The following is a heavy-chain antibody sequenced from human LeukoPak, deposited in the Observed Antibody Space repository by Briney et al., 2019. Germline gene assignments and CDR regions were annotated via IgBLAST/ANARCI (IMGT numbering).Heavy chain of an antibody. CDR2: IYSGGST. Sequence: GGSLRLSCAASGFTFSNFGMSWVRQAPGRGLEWVSVIYSGGSTDYADSVKGRFTISRGNSKNTLYLQMNSLRAEDTAVYYCARGGSYLSAFDIWGQGTMVTVSS. CDR3: ARGGSYLSAFDI. J-gene: IGHJ3*02. CDR1: GFTFSNFG. V-gene: IGHV3-53*01. D-gene: IGHD1-26*01.